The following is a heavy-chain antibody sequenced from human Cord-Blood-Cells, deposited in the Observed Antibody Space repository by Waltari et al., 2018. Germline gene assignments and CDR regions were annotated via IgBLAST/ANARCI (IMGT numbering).Heavy chain of an antibody. CDR2: TYYRSKLYN. CDR3: AREHSSSPLNWFDP. Sequence: QVQLQQSGPGLVKPSQTLSLTCAISGDSVSSNRAAWNWIRQSPSRGLEWMGRTYYRSKLYNDYAVSVKSRITINPDTSKNQFSLQLNSVTPEDTAVYYCAREHSSSPLNWFDPWGQGTLVTVSS. CDR1: GDSVSSNRAA. J-gene: IGHJ5*02. D-gene: IGHD6-6*01. V-gene: IGHV6-1*01.